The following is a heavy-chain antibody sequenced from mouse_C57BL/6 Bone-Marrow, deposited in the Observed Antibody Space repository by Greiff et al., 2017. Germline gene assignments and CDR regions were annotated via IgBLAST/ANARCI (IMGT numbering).Heavy chain of an antibody. CDR1: GYSFTGYY. J-gene: IGHJ1*03. Sequence: VQLQQSGPELVKPGASVKISCKASGYSFTGYYMNWVKQSPEKSLEWIGEINPSTGGTTYNQKFTAKAPLTVDKSSSTAYMQLKSRTAEDSAVDYCARDTTVGATDWYFDVWGTGTTVTVSS. D-gene: IGHD1-1*01. CDR3: ARDTTVGATDWYFDV. V-gene: IGHV1-42*01. CDR2: INPSTGGT.